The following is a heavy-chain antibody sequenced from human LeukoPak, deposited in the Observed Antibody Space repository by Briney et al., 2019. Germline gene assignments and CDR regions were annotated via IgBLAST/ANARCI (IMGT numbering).Heavy chain of an antibody. D-gene: IGHD1-1*01. Sequence: PGGSLRLPRAASGFTFSSYSMNWVRQAPGKGLEWVSYISSSCSTIYYADSVKGRFTISRDNAKNSLYLQMNSLRAEDTAVYYCARDPCGTAWGQGTLVTVSS. J-gene: IGHJ5*02. CDR2: ISSSCSTI. CDR3: ARDPCGTA. V-gene: IGHV3-48*01. CDR1: GFTFSSYS.